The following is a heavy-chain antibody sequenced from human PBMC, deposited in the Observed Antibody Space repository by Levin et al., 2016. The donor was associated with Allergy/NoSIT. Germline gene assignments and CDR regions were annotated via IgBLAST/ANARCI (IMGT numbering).Heavy chain of an antibody. Sequence: VRQAPGKGLVWVSRINGDGSITTYADSVKGRFTISRDNAKSTLYLQMNTLRAEDTALYYCARGRGGSHDYWGQGTLVTVSS. CDR3: ARGRGGSHDY. D-gene: IGHD3-10*01. J-gene: IGHJ4*02. CDR2: INGDGSIT. V-gene: IGHV3-74*01.